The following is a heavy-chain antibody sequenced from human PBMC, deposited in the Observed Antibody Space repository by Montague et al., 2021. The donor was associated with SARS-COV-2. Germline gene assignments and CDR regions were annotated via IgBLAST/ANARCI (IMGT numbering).Heavy chain of an antibody. CDR2: IYYSGXT. D-gene: IGHD3-22*01. J-gene: IGHJ3*02. Sequence: TLSLTCTVSGGSISSGGYYWSWIRQHPGKGLEWIGYIYYSGXTXYXXXXKXRVTISVDTSKNQFSLKLSPVTAADTAVYYCARVQGITTIVVVSGAFDIWGQGTMVTVSS. CDR3: ARVQGITTIVVVSGAFDI. CDR1: GGSISSGGYY. V-gene: IGHV4-31*03.